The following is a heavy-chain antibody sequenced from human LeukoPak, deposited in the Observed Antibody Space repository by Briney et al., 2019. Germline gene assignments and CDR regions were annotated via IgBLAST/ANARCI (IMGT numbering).Heavy chain of an antibody. V-gene: IGHV3-11*01. Sequence: GGALRLSCAASGFTFSDYYMSWIRQAPGKGLEWVSYISSSGSTIYYADSVKGRFTSSRDNAKNSLYLQMNSLRAEDTAVYYCARDRPYLNMWTLLDIWGQGTMVTVSS. J-gene: IGHJ3*02. CDR1: GFTFSDYY. D-gene: IGHD2-21*01. CDR2: ISSSGSTI. CDR3: ARDRPYLNMWTLLDI.